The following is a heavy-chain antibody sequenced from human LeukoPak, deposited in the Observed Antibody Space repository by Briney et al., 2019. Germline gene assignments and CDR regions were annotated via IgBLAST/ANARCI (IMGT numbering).Heavy chain of an antibody. J-gene: IGHJ4*02. D-gene: IGHD6-13*01. V-gene: IGHV1-2*04. CDR2: INPNSGAT. CDR1: GYTFTGHY. Sequence: GASVKVSCKASGYTFTGHYMHWVRQAPGQGLEWMGWINPNSGATKYAEKVQGWVTATRDTSISTAYMEVKRLRSDDTATYYCAREVSSSWFDYWGQGTLVTVSS. CDR3: AREVSSSWFDY.